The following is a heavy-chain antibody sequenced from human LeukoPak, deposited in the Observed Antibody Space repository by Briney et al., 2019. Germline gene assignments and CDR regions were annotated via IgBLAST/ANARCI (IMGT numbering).Heavy chain of an antibody. Sequence: PGGSLRLSCAASGFTFSSYWMSWVRQAPGKGLEWVAVISYDGSNKYYADSVKGRFTISRDNSKNTLYLQMNSLRAEDTAVYYCASCGGVVPAAISPPWYWGQGTLVTVSS. D-gene: IGHD2-2*01. CDR3: ASCGGVVPAAISPPWY. CDR1: GFTFSSYW. CDR2: ISYDGSNK. J-gene: IGHJ4*02. V-gene: IGHV3-30-3*01.